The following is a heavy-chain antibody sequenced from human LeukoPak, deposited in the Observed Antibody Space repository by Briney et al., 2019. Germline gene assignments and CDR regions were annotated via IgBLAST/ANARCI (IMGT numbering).Heavy chain of an antibody. V-gene: IGHV3-15*01. Sequence: GGSLRLSCAASGFTFSNYAMSWVRQAPGKGLEWVGRIKSKTDGGTRDYAAPVKGRFTISRDDSTNTLYLQMNSLTTEDTAVYYCTSGRGFYYDTWDQGTLVTVSS. CDR3: TSGRGFYYDT. J-gene: IGHJ5*02. CDR2: IKSKTDGGTR. D-gene: IGHD3-22*01. CDR1: GFTFSNYA.